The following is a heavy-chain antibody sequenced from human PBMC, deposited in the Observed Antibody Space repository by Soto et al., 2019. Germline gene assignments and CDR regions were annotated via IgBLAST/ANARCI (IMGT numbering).Heavy chain of an antibody. D-gene: IGHD1-20*01. J-gene: IGHJ4*02. V-gene: IGHV3-30*18. CDR1: GFTFSNYG. Sequence: GGSLRLSCAASGFTFSNYGMHWVRQAPGKGLEWVAVISYDGSNKYYADSVKGRFTISRDNSKNTLYLQMNSLRAEDTAVYYCAKNSKYNWNDGPDYWGQGTLVTVSS. CDR3: AKNSKYNWNDGPDY. CDR2: ISYDGSNK.